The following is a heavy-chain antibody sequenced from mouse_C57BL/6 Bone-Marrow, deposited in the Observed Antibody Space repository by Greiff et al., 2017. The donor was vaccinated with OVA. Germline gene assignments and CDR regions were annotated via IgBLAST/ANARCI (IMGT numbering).Heavy chain of an antibody. CDR3: ARRAGTWFAY. J-gene: IGHJ3*01. CDR1: GYTFTSYW. D-gene: IGHD3-3*01. V-gene: IGHV1-64*01. Sequence: QVQLQQSGAELVKPGASVKLSCKASGYTFTSYWMHWVKQRPGQGLEWIGMIHPNSGSTNYNEKFKSKATLTVDKSSSTAYMQLSSLTSEDSAVYYCARRAGTWFAYWGQGTLVTVSA. CDR2: IHPNSGST.